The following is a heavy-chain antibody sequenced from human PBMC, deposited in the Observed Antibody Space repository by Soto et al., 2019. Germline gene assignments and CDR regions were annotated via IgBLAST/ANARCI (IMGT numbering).Heavy chain of an antibody. Sequence: SETLSLTCTVSGASIDSSAYYWAWIRQPPGKGLEWIGSIFYSGTAYYNPSLAGRVTMSVDTSKNQFSLNLNSVTAADTAVYFCGRLGGDIVLPRDYWGPGTLVTLSS. J-gene: IGHJ4*02. CDR2: IFYSGTA. CDR3: GRLGGDIVLPRDY. D-gene: IGHD2-21*02. CDR1: GASIDSSAYY. V-gene: IGHV4-39*01.